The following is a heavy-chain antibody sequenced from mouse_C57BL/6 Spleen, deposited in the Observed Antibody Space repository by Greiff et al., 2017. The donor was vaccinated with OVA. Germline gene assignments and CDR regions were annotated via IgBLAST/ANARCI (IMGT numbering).Heavy chain of an antibody. D-gene: IGHD1-2*01. CDR3: ARKRNYYGSESYFDY. Sequence: VQLKQSGAELMKPGASVKLSCKATGYTFTGYWIEWVKQRPGHGLEWIGEILPGSGSTNYNEKFKGKATFTADTSSNTAYMQLSSLTTEDSAIYYCARKRNYYGSESYFDYWGQGTTLTVSS. CDR1: GYTFTGYW. V-gene: IGHV1-9*01. J-gene: IGHJ2*01. CDR2: ILPGSGST.